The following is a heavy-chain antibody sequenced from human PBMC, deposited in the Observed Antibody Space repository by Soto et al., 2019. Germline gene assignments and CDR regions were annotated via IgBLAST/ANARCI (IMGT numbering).Heavy chain of an antibody. D-gene: IGHD2-2*01. CDR2: INAGNGNT. CDR3: ARETCSSTSCYFGYYYMDV. Sequence: ASVKVSCKASGYTFTSSAMHWVRQAPGQRLEWMGWINAGNGNTKYSQKFQGRVTITRDTSASTAYMELSSLRSEDTAVYYCARETCSSTSCYFGYYYMDVWGKGTTVTVSS. CDR1: GYTFTSSA. V-gene: IGHV1-3*01. J-gene: IGHJ6*03.